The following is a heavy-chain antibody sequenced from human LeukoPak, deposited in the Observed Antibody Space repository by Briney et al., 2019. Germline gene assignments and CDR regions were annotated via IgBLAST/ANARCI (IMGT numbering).Heavy chain of an antibody. CDR1: GFTFNNYR. D-gene: IGHD6-19*01. CDR2: IRQDGSEK. J-gene: IGHJ4*02. CDR3: ARSSGWGFDY. V-gene: IGHV3-7*04. Sequence: GGSLRLSCSASGFTFNNYRMSWVRQAPGKGLEWVAGIRQDGSEKYYVDSVKGRFTISRDNAESSLYLQMSSLRAEDTAVYYCARSSGWGFDYWGQGTLVTVSS.